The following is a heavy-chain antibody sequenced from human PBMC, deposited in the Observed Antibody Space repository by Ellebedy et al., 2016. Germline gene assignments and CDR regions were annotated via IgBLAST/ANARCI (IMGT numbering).Heavy chain of an antibody. Sequence: SETLSLTXTVSGGSISSGSYYWSWIRQPAGKGLEWIGRIYTSGSTNYNPSLKSRVTMSVDTSKNQFSLKLSSVTAADTAVYYCARDFGLEWYFDLWGRGTLVTVSS. CDR2: IYTSGST. J-gene: IGHJ2*01. D-gene: IGHD3/OR15-3a*01. CDR1: GGSISSGSYY. CDR3: ARDFGLEWYFDL. V-gene: IGHV4-61*02.